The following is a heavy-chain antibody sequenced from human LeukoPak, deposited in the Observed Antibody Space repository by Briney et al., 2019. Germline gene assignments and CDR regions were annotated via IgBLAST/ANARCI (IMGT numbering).Heavy chain of an antibody. CDR2: IIPMFGVP. D-gene: IGHD3-22*01. CDR1: GGTFNTYA. J-gene: IGHJ3*02. Sequence: SVKVSCKASGGTFNTYAINWVRQAPGQGLEWMGRIIPMFGVPDYAQMFQGKVTITADKSTNTAYMQLTSLRSEDTAIYFYATYYDSSGYWPTGGAFDIWGQGTMVTVSS. CDR3: ATYYDSSGYWPTGGAFDI. V-gene: IGHV1-69*04.